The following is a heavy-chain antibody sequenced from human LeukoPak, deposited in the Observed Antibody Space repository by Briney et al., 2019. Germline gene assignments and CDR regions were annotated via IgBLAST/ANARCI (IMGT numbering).Heavy chain of an antibody. CDR1: GFTFSNYW. J-gene: IGHJ3*02. CDR2: IKQDGSEK. D-gene: IGHD3-16*02. CDR3: ARERIGDYVWGSYRSYDAFDI. Sequence: GGSLRLSCAASGFTFSNYWANWVRQAPGKGLEWVANIKQDGSEKYYVGSVKGRFSISRDNAKNSLYLQMNSLRAEDTAVYFCARERIGDYVWGSYRSYDAFDIWGQGTMVTVSS. V-gene: IGHV3-7*01.